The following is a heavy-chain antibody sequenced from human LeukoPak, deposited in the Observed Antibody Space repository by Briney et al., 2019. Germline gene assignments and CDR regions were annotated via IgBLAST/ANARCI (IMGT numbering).Heavy chain of an antibody. J-gene: IGHJ4*02. Sequence: ASVKVSCKASGCTFTSYGISWVRQAPGQGLEWMGWISAYNGNTNYAQKLQGRVTMTADTSTSTAYMELRSLRSDDTAVYYCARDGGQYYYDSSGYYYPGYWGQGTLVTVSS. CDR1: GCTFTSYG. D-gene: IGHD3-22*01. CDR2: ISAYNGNT. V-gene: IGHV1-18*01. CDR3: ARDGGQYYYDSSGYYYPGY.